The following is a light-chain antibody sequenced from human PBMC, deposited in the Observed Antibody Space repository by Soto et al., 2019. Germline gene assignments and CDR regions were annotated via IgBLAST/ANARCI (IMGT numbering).Light chain of an antibody. CDR3: GTWDTDLSAAHYA. CDR2: DDT. V-gene: IGLV3-21*02. J-gene: IGLJ1*01. Sequence: SYVLTQPPLVSVAPGQTASISCEGNSLGSKSVHWYQQRPGQAPVLVVYDDTNRPSGIPERFSGSNSGNTATLTVSRVEAGDKADYYCGTWDTDLSAAHYAFGTGTKLTVL. CDR1: SLGSKS.